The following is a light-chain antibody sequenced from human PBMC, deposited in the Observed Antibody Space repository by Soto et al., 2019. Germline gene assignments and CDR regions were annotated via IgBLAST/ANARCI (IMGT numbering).Light chain of an antibody. CDR3: QQYAGSPST. V-gene: IGKV3-20*01. CDR2: GAS. CDR1: QRVSNSY. J-gene: IGKJ1*01. Sequence: EIVLTQSPGTLSLSPGERATLSCRASQRVSNSYLAWYQQKPGQGPRLLIYGASSRTTGIPDRFSGSGSGTDFTLTISRLEPEDFAVYYCQQYAGSPSTFGQGTKVEI.